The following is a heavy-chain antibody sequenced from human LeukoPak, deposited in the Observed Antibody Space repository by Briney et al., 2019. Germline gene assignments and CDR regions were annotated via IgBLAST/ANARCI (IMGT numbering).Heavy chain of an antibody. CDR3: ARDRSGRKNPDNWFDP. D-gene: IGHD3-3*01. Sequence: GASVKVSCKASGYTFTSYGISWVRQAPGQGLEWMGWISAYNGNTNYAQKLQGRVTMTTDTSTSTAYMELRSLRSDDTAVYYWARDRSGRKNPDNWFDPWGQGTLVTVSS. J-gene: IGHJ5*02. CDR1: GYTFTSYG. V-gene: IGHV1-18*01. CDR2: ISAYNGNT.